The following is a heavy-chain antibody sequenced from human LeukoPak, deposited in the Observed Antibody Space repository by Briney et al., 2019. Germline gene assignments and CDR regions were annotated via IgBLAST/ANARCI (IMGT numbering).Heavy chain of an antibody. V-gene: IGHV3-74*01. CDR2: INADGSST. J-gene: IGHJ6*03. Sequence: PGGSLRLSCAASGFTFNTYWMHWVRQAPGKGLVWVSSINADGSSTSYADSKKGRFTISRDNAKNTLYLQMNSLRAEDTAVYYCASQQSFHYYYMDVWGKGTTVTVSS. D-gene: IGHD2/OR15-2a*01. CDR1: GFTFNTYW. CDR3: ASQQSFHYYYMDV.